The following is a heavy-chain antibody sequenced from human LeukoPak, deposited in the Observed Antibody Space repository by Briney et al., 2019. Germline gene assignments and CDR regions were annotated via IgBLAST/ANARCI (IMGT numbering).Heavy chain of an antibody. V-gene: IGHV4-59*01. CDR2: IYYSGST. CDR1: GGSYSGYY. CDR3: ARDSYGDYDSWFDP. Sequence: PSETLSLTCAVYGGSYSGYYWSWIRQPPGKGLEWIGYIYYSGSTNYNPSLKSRVTISVDTSKNQFSLKLSSVTAADTAVYYCARDSYGDYDSWFDPWGQGTLVTVSS. D-gene: IGHD4-17*01. J-gene: IGHJ5*02.